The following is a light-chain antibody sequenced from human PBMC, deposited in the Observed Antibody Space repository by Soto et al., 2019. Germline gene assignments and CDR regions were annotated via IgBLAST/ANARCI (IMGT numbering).Light chain of an antibody. CDR2: DVT. Sequence: QSALTQPPSASGSPGQSVTISCTGTSSDVGYYNYVSWYQQHPGKAPKVMIYDVTKRPSGVPDRVSGSKSGNTASLTVSGLQAADEGDYYCSSYAGSNADVFGSGTKVTVL. CDR1: SSDVGYYNY. J-gene: IGLJ1*01. CDR3: SSYAGSNADV. V-gene: IGLV2-8*01.